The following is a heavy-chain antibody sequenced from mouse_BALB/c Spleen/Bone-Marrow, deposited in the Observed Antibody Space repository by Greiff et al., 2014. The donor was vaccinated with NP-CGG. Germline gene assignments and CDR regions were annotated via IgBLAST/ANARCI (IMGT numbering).Heavy chain of an antibody. Sequence: VQREESGPGLVAPSQSLSITCTVSGFSLTNYGVHWVRQPPGKGLEWLGVIWADGSTNYNSALMSRLSISKDNSKSQVFFKMNSLQTDDSAVYYCARITTATGAMDYWGQGTSVTVSS. D-gene: IGHD1-2*01. CDR1: GFSLTNYG. J-gene: IGHJ4*01. CDR3: ARITTATGAMDY. V-gene: IGHV2-9*02. CDR2: IWADGST.